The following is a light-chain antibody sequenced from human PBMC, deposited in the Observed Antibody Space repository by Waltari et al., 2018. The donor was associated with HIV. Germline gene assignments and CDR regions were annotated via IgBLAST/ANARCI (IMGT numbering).Light chain of an antibody. CDR3: QSYDSSLSGSV. CDR2: GNS. Sequence: QSVLTLPLSVSGAPGQRVTIPCTGSSSNIGAGYVVHWSQHLPGTAPKLLFYGNSILPSVVPDLFFCSKSGTSASLAITWLQAEDEADYYCQSYDSSLSGSVFGGGTKLTVL. CDR1: SSNIGAGYV. V-gene: IGLV1-40*01. J-gene: IGLJ2*01.